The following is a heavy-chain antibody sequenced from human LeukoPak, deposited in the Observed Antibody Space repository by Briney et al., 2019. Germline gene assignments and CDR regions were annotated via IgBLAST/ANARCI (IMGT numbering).Heavy chain of an antibody. CDR2: IYSGGST. CDR1: GFTVSSNY. V-gene: IGHV3-66*01. CDR3: ARGIAAAGTRDYYGMDV. J-gene: IGHJ6*02. Sequence: PGGSLRLSCAASGFTVSSNYMSWVRQAPGKGLEWVSVIYSGGSTYYADSVKGRFTISRDNSKNTLYLQMNSLRAEDTAVYYRARGIAAAGTRDYYGMDVWGQGTTVTVSS. D-gene: IGHD6-13*01.